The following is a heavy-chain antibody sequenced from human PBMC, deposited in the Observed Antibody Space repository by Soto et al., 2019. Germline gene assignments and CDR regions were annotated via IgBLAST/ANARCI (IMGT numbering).Heavy chain of an antibody. CDR1: GVTFSSYG. V-gene: IGHV3-30*18. J-gene: IGHJ4*02. Sequence: PGGSLRLSCAASGVTFSSYGMHWVRQAQGKGLGWVAVILYDGSNKNYADSVKGRFTIPRDNSKNPLYLQRNSLRAEDTAVYYCAKDQPPRQQLVPFDYWGQGTLVSVSP. CDR3: AKDQPPRQQLVPFDY. CDR2: ILYDGSNK. D-gene: IGHD6-13*01.